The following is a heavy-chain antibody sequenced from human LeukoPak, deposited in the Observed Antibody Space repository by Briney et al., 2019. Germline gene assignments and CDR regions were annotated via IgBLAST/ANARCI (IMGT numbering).Heavy chain of an antibody. D-gene: IGHD3-22*01. J-gene: IGHJ4*02. Sequence: GRSLRLSCAASGFTFSSYAMHWVRQAPGKGLEWVAVISYDGSNKYYADSVKGRFTISRDNSKNTLYLQMNSLRAEDTAVYYCARDQRYYYDSSGFPIGYWGQGTLVTVSS. CDR3: ARDQRYYYDSSGFPIGY. V-gene: IGHV3-30-3*01. CDR2: ISYDGSNK. CDR1: GFTFSSYA.